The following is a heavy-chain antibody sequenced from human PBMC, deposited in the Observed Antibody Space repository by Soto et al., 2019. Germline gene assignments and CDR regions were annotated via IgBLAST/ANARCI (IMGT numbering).Heavy chain of an antibody. V-gene: IGHV4-31*03. D-gene: IGHD3-10*01. J-gene: IGHJ6*02. CDR2: IYYSGST. Sequence: TLSLTCTVIGGSIGSGGYYCSWILQHPGKGLEWIGYIYYSGSTYYHPSLKSRVTISVDTSKNQFSLKLSSVTAADTAVYYCARVFGFGGMDVWGQGTTVT. CDR1: GGSIGSGGYY. CDR3: ARVFGFGGMDV.